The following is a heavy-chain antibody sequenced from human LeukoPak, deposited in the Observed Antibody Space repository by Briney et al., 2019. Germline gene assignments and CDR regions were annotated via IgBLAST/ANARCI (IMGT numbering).Heavy chain of an antibody. CDR3: ARLRRNGDSGGFYYYYDS. V-gene: IGHV3-21*01. CDR1: GFTFSSFS. D-gene: IGHD2-21*01. Sequence: GGSLRPSCAASGFTFSSFSINWVRQAPGKGLEWVSSINTVASYIYYADSVRGRFTISRDNAKNSLYLQMNSLRAEDTGVYYCARLRRNGDSGGFYYYYDSWGQGTLVTVSS. J-gene: IGHJ4*02. CDR2: INTVASYI.